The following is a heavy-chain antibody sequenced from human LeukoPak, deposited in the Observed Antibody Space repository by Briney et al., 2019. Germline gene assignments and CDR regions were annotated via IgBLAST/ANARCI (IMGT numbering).Heavy chain of an antibody. V-gene: IGHV4-34*01. CDR2: INHSGST. Sequence: SETLSLTCAVYGGSFSGYYWSWIRQPPGKGLEWIGEINHSGSTNYNPSLKSRVTISVDTSKNQFSLKLSSVTAADTAVYYCARGRSAVAGPQDDYWGQGTLVTVSS. CDR3: ARGRSAVAGPQDDY. J-gene: IGHJ4*02. D-gene: IGHD6-19*01. CDR1: GGSFSGYY.